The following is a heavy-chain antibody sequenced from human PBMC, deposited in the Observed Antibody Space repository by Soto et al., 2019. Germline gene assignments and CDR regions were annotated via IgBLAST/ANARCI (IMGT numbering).Heavy chain of an antibody. CDR3: ARVDGYGSGSYYKLKGFDP. CDR2: TNAGNGNT. V-gene: IGHV1-3*01. J-gene: IGHJ5*02. Sequence: ASVKVSCKASGYTFTSYAMHWVRQAPGQRLEWMGWTNAGNGNTKYSQKFQGRVTITRDTSASTAYMELSSLRSEDTAVYYCARVDGYGSGSYYKLKGFDPWGQGTLVTVSS. D-gene: IGHD3-10*01. CDR1: GYTFTSYA.